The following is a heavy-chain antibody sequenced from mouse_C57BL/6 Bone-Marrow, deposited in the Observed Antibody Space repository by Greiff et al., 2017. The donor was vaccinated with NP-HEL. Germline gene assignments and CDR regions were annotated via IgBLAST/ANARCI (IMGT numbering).Heavy chain of an antibody. CDR1: GFSLTSYG. CDR3: ASGSGTGIWFAY. J-gene: IGHJ3*01. D-gene: IGHD4-1*01. V-gene: IGHV2-6*01. Sequence: VKVEESGPGLVAPSQSLSITCTVSGFSLTSYGVDWVRQSPGKGLEWLGVIWGVGSTNYNSALKSRLSISKDNSKSQVFLKMNSLQTDDTAMYYCASGSGTGIWFAYWGQGTLVTVSA. CDR2: IWGVGST.